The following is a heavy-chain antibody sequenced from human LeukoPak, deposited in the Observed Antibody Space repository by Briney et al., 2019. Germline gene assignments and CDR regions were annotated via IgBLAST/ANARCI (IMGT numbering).Heavy chain of an antibody. CDR2: IYYTGSI. Sequence: PSETLSLTCTVSGGSISSSSYYWGWIRQPPGKGLEWIGFIYYTGSINYNPSLKSRVTISVDTSKNQFSLQLSSVTAADTAVYYCAKRGLAAALFRWDQGTLVTVSS. CDR1: GGSISSSSYY. CDR3: AKRGLAAALFR. V-gene: IGHV4-61*05. J-gene: IGHJ4*02. D-gene: IGHD6-13*01.